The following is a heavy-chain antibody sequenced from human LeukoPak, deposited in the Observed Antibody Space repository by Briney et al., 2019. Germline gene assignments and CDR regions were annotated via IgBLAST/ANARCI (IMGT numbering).Heavy chain of an antibody. J-gene: IGHJ4*02. Sequence: GGSLRLSCAASGFTFSSYAMHWVRQAPGKGLEWVAVISYDGSNKYYADSVKGRFIISRDNSKNTLYLQMDSLRTEDTAVYYCAKVPHSWGLFDSWGQGTLVTVSS. CDR2: ISYDGSNK. CDR3: AKVPHSWGLFDS. D-gene: IGHD3-16*01. CDR1: GFTFSSYA. V-gene: IGHV3-30-3*01.